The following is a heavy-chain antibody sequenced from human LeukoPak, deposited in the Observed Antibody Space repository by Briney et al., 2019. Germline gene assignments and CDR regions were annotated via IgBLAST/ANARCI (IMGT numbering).Heavy chain of an antibody. CDR1: GFSFSSYG. V-gene: IGHV3-30*02. J-gene: IGHJ6*03. D-gene: IGHD1-26*01. CDR3: ARDRSRYYYYYMDV. Sequence: GGSLRLSCAASGFSFSSYGMQWVRQAPGKGLERVAFIQYDGSNKYYAESVKGRFTISRDNSKNTLYLQMNSLRAEDTAVYYCARDRSRYYYYYMDVWGKGTTVTVSS. CDR2: IQYDGSNK.